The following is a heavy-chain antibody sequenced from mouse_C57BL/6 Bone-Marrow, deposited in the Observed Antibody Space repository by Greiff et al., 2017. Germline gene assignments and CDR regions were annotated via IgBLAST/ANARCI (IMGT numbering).Heavy chain of an antibody. CDR1: GFTFSSYT. V-gene: IGHV5-9*01. CDR3: AILYYEYSWFAY. CDR2: ISGGGGNT. J-gene: IGHJ3*01. Sequence: EVKLVESGGGLVKPGGSLKLSCAASGFTFSSYTMSWVRQTPEKRLEWVATISGGGGNTYYPDSVKGRFTISRDNAKNTLYLQMSSLRSEDTALYYCAILYYEYSWFAYWGQGTLVTVSA. D-gene: IGHD2-4*01.